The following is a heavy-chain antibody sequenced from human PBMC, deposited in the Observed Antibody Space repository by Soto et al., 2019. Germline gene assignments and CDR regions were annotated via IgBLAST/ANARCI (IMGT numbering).Heavy chain of an antibody. CDR3: ARGSTIVRGAPSWFDP. J-gene: IGHJ5*02. CDR2: IIPIAAIA. V-gene: IGHV1-69*02. CDR1: GGTFSRYT. Sequence: VASVKVSCKASGGTFSRYTINWVRQAPGQGLEWMGRIIPIAAIANYTQKFQGRVTITVDKSSTTAYMELSSLRSDDTAVYYCARGSTIVRGAPSWFDPWGQGTLVTVSS. D-gene: IGHD3-10*01.